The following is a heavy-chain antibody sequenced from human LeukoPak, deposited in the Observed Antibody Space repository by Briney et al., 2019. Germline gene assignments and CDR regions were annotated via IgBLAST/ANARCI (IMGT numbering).Heavy chain of an antibody. Sequence: GASVKVSCKVSGYTLTELSMHWVRQAPGKGLEWMGGFDPEDGETIYAQKFQGRVTMTEDTSTDTAYMELSSLRSEGTAVYYCATAPTGTTASYFDYWGQGTLVTVSS. J-gene: IGHJ4*02. CDR3: ATAPTGTTASYFDY. CDR1: GYTLTELS. CDR2: FDPEDGET. D-gene: IGHD1-1*01. V-gene: IGHV1-24*01.